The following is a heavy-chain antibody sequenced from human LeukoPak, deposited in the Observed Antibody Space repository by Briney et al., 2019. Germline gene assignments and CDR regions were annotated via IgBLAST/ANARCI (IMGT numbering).Heavy chain of an antibody. D-gene: IGHD2-15*01. J-gene: IGHJ5*02. Sequence: PSETLSLTCTVSGGSISSYYWSWIRQPAGKGLEWIGRIYTSGSTNYNPSLKSRVTMSVDTSKNQFSLKLSSVTAADTAVYYCAREFVGYCSGGSCYPAYNWFDPWGPGTLVTVSS. CDR3: AREFVGYCSGGSCYPAYNWFDP. CDR2: IYTSGST. V-gene: IGHV4-4*07. CDR1: GGSISSYY.